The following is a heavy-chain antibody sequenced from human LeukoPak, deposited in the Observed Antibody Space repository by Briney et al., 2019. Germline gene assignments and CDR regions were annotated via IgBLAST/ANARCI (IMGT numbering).Heavy chain of an antibody. V-gene: IGHV3-7*01. Sequence: GGSLRLSCAASEFIFNNYWMSWVRQAPGKGLEWVANIKQDGSEKHYADSVRGRFTISRDNAKNSLSLQMISLRTEDTAVYYCARDEPAQHGYIYWGQGTPVTVSS. D-gene: IGHD5-24*01. CDR2: IKQDGSEK. CDR1: EFIFNNYW. CDR3: ARDEPAQHGYIY. J-gene: IGHJ4*02.